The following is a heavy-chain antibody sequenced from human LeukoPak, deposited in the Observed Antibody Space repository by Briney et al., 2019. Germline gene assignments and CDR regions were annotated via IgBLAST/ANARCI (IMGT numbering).Heavy chain of an antibody. V-gene: IGHV1-18*03. D-gene: IGHD3-10*01. CDR3: ARNGRVRRVVKDLFEY. Sequence: ASVKVSCKTSGYTFTDYDITWVRQAPGQGLEWMGRVSPYNGNTYYSQRFQDRVTITKDTSTGTAYMDLRNLRTDDMAMYYCARNGRVRRVVKDLFEYWGQGTLVAVSS. CDR1: GYTFTDYD. J-gene: IGHJ4*02. CDR2: VSPYNGNT.